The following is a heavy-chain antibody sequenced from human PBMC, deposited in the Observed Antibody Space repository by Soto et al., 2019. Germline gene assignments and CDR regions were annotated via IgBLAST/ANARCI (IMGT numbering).Heavy chain of an antibody. D-gene: IGHD2-2*01. CDR1: GFTFSSYA. V-gene: IGHV3-30-3*01. CDR3: ARDRGSKSYYYYGMDV. Sequence: QVQLVESGGGVVQPGRSLRLSCAASGFTFSSYAMHWVRQAPGKGLEWVAVISYDGSNKYYADSVKGRFTISRDNSKNTLYVQMNSLRAEDTAVYYCARDRGSKSYYYYGMDVRGQGTTVTVSS. J-gene: IGHJ6*02. CDR2: ISYDGSNK.